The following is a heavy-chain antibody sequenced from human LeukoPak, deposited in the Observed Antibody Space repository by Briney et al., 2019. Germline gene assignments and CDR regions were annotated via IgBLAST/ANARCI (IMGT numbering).Heavy chain of an antibody. CDR3: ARDLRRGYYFDY. Sequence: SETLSLTCTVSGGSISSSSYYWGWIRQPPGKGLEWIGSMYYSGSTYYNPSRKSRVTISVDTSKNQFSLKLSSVTAADTAVYYCARDLRRGYYFDYWGQGTLVTVSS. CDR2: MYYSGST. J-gene: IGHJ4*02. V-gene: IGHV4-39*07. CDR1: GGSISSSSYY.